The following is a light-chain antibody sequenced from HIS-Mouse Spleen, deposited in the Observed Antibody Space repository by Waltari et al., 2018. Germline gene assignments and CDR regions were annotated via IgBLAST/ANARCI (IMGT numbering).Light chain of an antibody. V-gene: IGKV1-39*01. CDR1: QGISSY. CDR2: AAS. Sequence: DIQLTQSPSSLSASVGDRVTITCRASQGISSYLNWYQQKPGKAPKLLIYAASSLQSGVPSRFSGSGSGTDFTLTISSLQPEDFATYYCQQSYSTLYTFGQGTKVEIK. CDR3: QQSYSTLYT. J-gene: IGKJ1*01.